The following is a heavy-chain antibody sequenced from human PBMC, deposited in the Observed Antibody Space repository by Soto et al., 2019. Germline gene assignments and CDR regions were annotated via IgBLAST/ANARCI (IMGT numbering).Heavy chain of an antibody. CDR3: AKGSHDYGDYAVAY. V-gene: IGHV3-30*18. Sequence: QVQLVESGGGVVQPGRSLRLSCAASGFTFSSYDMNWVRQAPGKGLEWVAVISYDGSNKYYADSVKGRFTISRDNSKNTLYLQMNSLRAEDTAVYYCAKGSHDYGDYAVAYWGQGTLVTVSS. CDR2: ISYDGSNK. D-gene: IGHD4-17*01. J-gene: IGHJ4*02. CDR1: GFTFSSYD.